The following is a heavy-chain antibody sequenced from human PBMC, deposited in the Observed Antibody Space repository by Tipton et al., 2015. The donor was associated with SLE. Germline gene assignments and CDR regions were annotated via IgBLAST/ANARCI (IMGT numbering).Heavy chain of an antibody. J-gene: IGHJ6*02. CDR1: GFTFSSYW. CDR2: IKQDGSER. V-gene: IGHV3-7*01. D-gene: IGHD2-2*02. CDR3: ARDGAGYCSSTSCYSTYYGMDV. Sequence: SLRLSCAASGFTFSSYWMSWVRQTPGKGLEWVAHIKQDGSERFYVDSLKGRFIISRDNAKNSLYLQMNSLRAEDAAVYYCARDGAGYCSSTSCYSTYYGMDVWGQGTTVTVSS.